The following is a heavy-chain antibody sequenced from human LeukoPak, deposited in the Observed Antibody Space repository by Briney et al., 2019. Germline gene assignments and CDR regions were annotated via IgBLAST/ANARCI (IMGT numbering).Heavy chain of an antibody. CDR1: GFTFSSYS. V-gene: IGHV3-48*02. D-gene: IGHD2-21*02. CDR3: ARENIVVVTAIRDAFDI. CDR2: ISSGSSTI. J-gene: IGHJ3*02. Sequence: GGSLRPSCAASGFTFSSYSMNWVRQAPGKGLEWVSYISSGSSTIYYADSVKGRFTISRDNAKNSLCLQMNSLRDEDTAVYYCARENIVVVTAIRDAFDIWGQGTMVTVSS.